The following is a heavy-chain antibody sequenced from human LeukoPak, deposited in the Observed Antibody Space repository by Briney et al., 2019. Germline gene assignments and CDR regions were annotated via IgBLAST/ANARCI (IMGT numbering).Heavy chain of an antibody. CDR1: GVSISSGDYY. J-gene: IGHJ4*02. D-gene: IGHD3-22*01. CDR2: IYYSGST. Sequence: PSETLSLTCTVSGVSISSGDYYWSWIRQPPGKGLEWIGYIYYSGSTYYNPSLKSRVTISVDTSKNQFSLKLSSVTAADTGVYYCARAVEITMIVVVSHFDYWGQGTLVTVSS. CDR3: ARAVEITMIVVVSHFDY. V-gene: IGHV4-30-4*01.